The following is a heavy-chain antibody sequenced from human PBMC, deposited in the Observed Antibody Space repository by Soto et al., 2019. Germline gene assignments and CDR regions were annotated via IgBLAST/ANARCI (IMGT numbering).Heavy chain of an antibody. V-gene: IGHV1-8*01. CDR2: MNPNSGNT. D-gene: IGHD2-15*01. CDR3: ATSPRYCSGGSCYFRAFYI. CDR1: GYTFTSYD. Sequence: ASVKVSCKASGYTFTSYDINWVRQATGQGLEWMGWMNPNSGNTGYAQKFQGRVTMTRNTSISTAYMELSSLRSEDTAVYYCATSPRYCSGGSCYFRAFYIWGEGTMVTVSS. J-gene: IGHJ3*02.